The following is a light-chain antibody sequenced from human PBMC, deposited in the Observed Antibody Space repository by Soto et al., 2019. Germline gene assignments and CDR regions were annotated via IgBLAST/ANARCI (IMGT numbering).Light chain of an antibody. V-gene: IGKV3-11*01. CDR3: QQYSQWTRT. Sequence: IVLTQSPSTLSLSPGERATLSCRASQSFXSYFAWYQQKPGQAPRILXYDASNRATGSPDRLSGSGSGTDFTLTISSLQSEYFAVYYCQQYSQWTRTFGGGTKVDIK. J-gene: IGKJ4*02. CDR2: DAS. CDR1: QSFXSY.